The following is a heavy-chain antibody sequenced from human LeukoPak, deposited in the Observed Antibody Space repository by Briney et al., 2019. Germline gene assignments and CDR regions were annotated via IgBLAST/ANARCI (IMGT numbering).Heavy chain of an antibody. V-gene: IGHV1-3*03. CDR3: ARGTAAAGTGYFDY. CDR2: INAGNGNT. CDR1: GGTFSSYA. Sequence: ASVKVSCKASGGTFSSYAISWVRQAPGQGLEWMGWINAGNGNTKYSQEFQGRVTITRDTSASTAYMELSSLRSEDMAVYYCARGTAAAGTGYFDYWGQGTLVTVSS. J-gene: IGHJ4*02. D-gene: IGHD6-13*01.